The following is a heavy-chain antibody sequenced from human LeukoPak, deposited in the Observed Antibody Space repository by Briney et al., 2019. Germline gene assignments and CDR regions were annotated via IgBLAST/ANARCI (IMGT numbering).Heavy chain of an antibody. CDR1: GSTFSSYS. J-gene: IGHJ3*02. V-gene: IGHV3-21*01. D-gene: IGHD6-13*01. CDR2: ISSSSSNI. CDR3: ARDSAAATLRAFDI. Sequence: PGGSLRLSCAASGSTFSSYSMNWVRQAPGKGLEWVSSISSSSSNIYYADSVKGRFTISRDNAKNSLYLQMNSLRAEDTAVYYCARDSAAATLRAFDIWGQGTTVTVSS.